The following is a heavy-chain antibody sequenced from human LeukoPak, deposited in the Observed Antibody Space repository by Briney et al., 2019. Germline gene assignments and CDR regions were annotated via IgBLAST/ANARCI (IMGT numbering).Heavy chain of an antibody. CDR3: ARLPYPYDSSGSPPLDY. CDR1: GFTFSSYSMN. CDR2: IYYSGST. D-gene: IGHD3-22*01. V-gene: IGHV4-39*01. Sequence: GSLRLSCAASGFTFSSYSMNWVRQPPGKGLEWIGSIYYSGSTYYNPSLKSRVTISVDTSKNQFSLKLSSVTAADTAVYYCARLPYPYDSSGSPPLDYWGQGTLVTVSS. J-gene: IGHJ4*02.